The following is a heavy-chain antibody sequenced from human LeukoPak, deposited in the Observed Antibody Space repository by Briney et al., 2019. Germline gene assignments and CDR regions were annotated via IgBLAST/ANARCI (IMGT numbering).Heavy chain of an antibody. Sequence: GGSLRLSCAASGFTFSDYYMTWIRQAPGKGLEGVSSISDSGSRAYYADSVKGRFTVSRDNSKNTLYLQMNSLRAEDTAVYYCAKGGEDDYWGQGTLVTVSS. CDR1: GFTFSDYY. CDR3: AKGGEDDY. CDR2: ISDSGSRA. V-gene: IGHV3-23*01. J-gene: IGHJ4*02.